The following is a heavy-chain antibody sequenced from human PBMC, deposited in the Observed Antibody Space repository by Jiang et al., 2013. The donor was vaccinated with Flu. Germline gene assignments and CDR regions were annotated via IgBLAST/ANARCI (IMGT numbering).Heavy chain of an antibody. CDR1: GDSISSGTYY. CDR2: IYTSGST. Sequence: GPGLVKPSQTLSLTCTVSGDSISSGTYYWSWIRQPAGKGLEWIGRIYTSGSTNYNPSLKSRVTISVDTSKNQFSLKLSPVTAADTAVYYCARDHWSTGGFDYWGQGTLVTVSS. D-gene: IGHD7-27*01. V-gene: IGHV4-61*02. CDR3: ARDHWSTGGFDY. J-gene: IGHJ4*02.